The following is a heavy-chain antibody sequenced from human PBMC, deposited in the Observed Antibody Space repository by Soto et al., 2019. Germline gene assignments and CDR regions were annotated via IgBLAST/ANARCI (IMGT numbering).Heavy chain of an antibody. J-gene: IGHJ6*02. D-gene: IGHD1-1*01. CDR1: GGSISSSNW. V-gene: IGHV4-4*02. CDR3: ATGTNYYYYGMDV. Sequence: SETLSLTCAVSGGSISSSNWWSWVRQPPGKGLEWIGEIYHSGSTNYNPSLKSRVTISVDKSKNQFSLKLSSVTAADTAVYYCATGTNYYYYGMDVWGQGTTVTVSS. CDR2: IYHSGST.